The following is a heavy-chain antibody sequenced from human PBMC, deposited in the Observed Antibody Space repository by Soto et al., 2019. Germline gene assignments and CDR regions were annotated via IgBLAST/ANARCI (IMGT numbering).Heavy chain of an antibody. Sequence: SETLSLTCTVSGRSTTSDHWSWIRQPPGKGLEWLGYIFHSLGAKYNPSLGSRGTISLDTSKNQLSLSLRSVTAADTAIYFCVRDLNGSGDYWGQGTLVTVSS. CDR1: GRSTTSDH. V-gene: IGHV4-59*01. CDR2: IFHSLGA. J-gene: IGHJ4*02. D-gene: IGHD3-10*01. CDR3: VRDLNGSGDY.